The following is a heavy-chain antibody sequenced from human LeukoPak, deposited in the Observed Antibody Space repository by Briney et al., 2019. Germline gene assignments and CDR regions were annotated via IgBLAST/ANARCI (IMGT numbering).Heavy chain of an antibody. Sequence: ASVKVSCKASGFTFTSSAVQWVRQARGQRLEWIGWIVVGSGNTNYAQKFQERVTITRDMSTSTAFMELSSLRSEDTAVYYCAAAPVIRYFDWLPDYYYYGMDVWGQGTTVTVSS. D-gene: IGHD3-9*01. V-gene: IGHV1-58*01. J-gene: IGHJ6*02. CDR2: IVVGSGNT. CDR3: AAAPVIRYFDWLPDYYYYGMDV. CDR1: GFTFTSSA.